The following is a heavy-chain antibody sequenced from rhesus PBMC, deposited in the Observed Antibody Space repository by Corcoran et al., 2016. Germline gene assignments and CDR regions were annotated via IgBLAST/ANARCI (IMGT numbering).Heavy chain of an antibody. D-gene: IGHD5-42*01. V-gene: IGHV4-147*01. J-gene: IGHJ4*01. CDR1: GASISSNY. CDR3: ARSRFGDTVGTVNFYLDY. CDR2: FFGGSRST. Sequence: QVQLQESGPGLVKPSETLSLTCAVSGASISSNYWSWIRQPPGKGQEWIGYFFGGSRSTSYTPPINIRVTISKDTSMNQFSLKLSSVTAADTAVYYCARSRFGDTVGTVNFYLDYWGQGVLVTVSS.